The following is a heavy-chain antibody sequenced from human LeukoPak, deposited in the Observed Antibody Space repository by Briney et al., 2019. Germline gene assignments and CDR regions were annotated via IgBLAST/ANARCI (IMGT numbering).Heavy chain of an antibody. Sequence: SETLSLTCTVSGDSINAYYWGWIRQPPGKGLDWIGYIYFSGTTKYNPSLESRVTISVDTSKNQFSLKLSSVTAADTAVYYCARRRAEGGSNGHYNWFDPWGQGILVTVSS. J-gene: IGHJ5*02. CDR3: ARRRAEGGSNGHYNWFDP. D-gene: IGHD6-13*01. CDR1: GDSINAYY. CDR2: IYFSGTT. V-gene: IGHV4-59*08.